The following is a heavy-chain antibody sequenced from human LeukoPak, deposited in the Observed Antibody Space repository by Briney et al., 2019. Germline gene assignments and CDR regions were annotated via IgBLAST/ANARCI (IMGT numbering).Heavy chain of an antibody. CDR1: GGSISSYY. V-gene: IGHV4-59*01. CDR2: IYYSGST. J-gene: IGHJ4*02. CDR3: ARGRYFDWLWDFDY. D-gene: IGHD3-9*01. Sequence: SETLSLTCTVSGGSISSYYWSWIRQPPGKGLEWIGYIYYSGSTNYNPSLKSRVTVSVDTSKNQFSLKLSSVTAADTAVYYCARGRYFDWLWDFDYWGQGTLVTVSS.